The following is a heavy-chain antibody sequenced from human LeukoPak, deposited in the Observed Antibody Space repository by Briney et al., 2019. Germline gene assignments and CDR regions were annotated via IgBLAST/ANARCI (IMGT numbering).Heavy chain of an antibody. V-gene: IGHV4-59*12. CDR2: IYYSGST. J-gene: IGHJ5*02. Sequence: SETLSLTCTVSGGSISTYYWSWIRQPPGKGLEWIAYIYYSGSTNYNPSLKSRVTISVDTSKNQFSLKLSSVTAADTAVYYCARRLYGDYVGNWFDPWGQGTLVTISS. CDR1: GGSISTYY. D-gene: IGHD4-17*01. CDR3: ARRLYGDYVGNWFDP.